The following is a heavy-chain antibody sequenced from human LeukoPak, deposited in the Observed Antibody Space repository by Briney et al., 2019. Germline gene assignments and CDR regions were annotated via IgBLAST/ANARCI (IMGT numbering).Heavy chain of an antibody. J-gene: IGHJ5*02. CDR2: IWYDGSNK. CDR3: ARDGTVTAGPFDP. CDR1: GIPFSSFG. Sequence: GGSLRLSCAAPGIPFSSFGMHWLRQAPGKGLEWVAFIWYDGSNKYYADSVKGRFTISRDNSKNTLYLQMNSLAAEDSAVYYCARDGTVTAGPFDPWGGGTLVTVSS. D-gene: IGHD4-17*01. V-gene: IGHV3-33*01.